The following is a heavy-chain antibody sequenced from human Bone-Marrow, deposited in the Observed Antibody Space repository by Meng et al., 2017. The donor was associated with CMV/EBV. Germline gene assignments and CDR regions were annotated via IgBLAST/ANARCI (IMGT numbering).Heavy chain of an antibody. CDR2: IIPIPGIA. V-gene: IGHV1-69*02. D-gene: IGHD2-2*01. Sequence: SVKVSCKASGGTFSSYTISWVRQAPGQGLEWMGRIIPIPGIANYAQKFQGRVTITADKSTSTAYMELSSLRSEDTAVYYCARGPPSTRLLPAAIDYYYYGMDVWGQGTTVTVSS. CDR1: GGTFSSYT. J-gene: IGHJ6*01. CDR3: ARGPPSTRLLPAAIDYYYYGMDV.